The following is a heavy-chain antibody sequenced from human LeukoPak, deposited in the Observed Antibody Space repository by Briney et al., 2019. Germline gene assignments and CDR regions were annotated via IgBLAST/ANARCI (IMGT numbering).Heavy chain of an antibody. J-gene: IGHJ4*02. CDR1: GLTFNTYY. V-gene: IGHV3-7*05. D-gene: IGHD2-2*01. Sequence: GASLRLSCAASGLTFNTYYMGWVRQAPGKGLEWVASIKPDGGDKYYVDSVRGRLTVSRDNAKNSLFLQMNSLRAEDTAVYYCASQTSAKAFDFWGQGTLVTVSS. CDR2: IKPDGGDK. CDR3: ASQTSAKAFDF.